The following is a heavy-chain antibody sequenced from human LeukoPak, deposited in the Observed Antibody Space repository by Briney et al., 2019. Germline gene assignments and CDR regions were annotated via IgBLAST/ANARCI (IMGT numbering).Heavy chain of an antibody. CDR1: GGSISSYY. V-gene: IGHV4-59*08. CDR2: IYYSGST. D-gene: IGHD3-22*01. CDR3: ARHFHYYDSSGYEEGWASYFDY. Sequence: PSETLSLTCTVSGGSISSYYWSWIRQPPGKGLEWIGYIYYSGSTNYNPSLKSRVTISVDTSKNQFSLKLSSVTAADTAVYYCARHFHYYDSSGYEEGWASYFDYWGQGTLVTVSS. J-gene: IGHJ4*02.